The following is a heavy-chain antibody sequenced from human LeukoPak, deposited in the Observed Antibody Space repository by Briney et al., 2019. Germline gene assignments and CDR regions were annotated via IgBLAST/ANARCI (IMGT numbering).Heavy chain of an antibody. J-gene: IGHJ5*02. CDR1: GFTFSTYA. Sequence: PGGSLRLSCAASGFTFSTYAMNWFRQAPGKGLEWVSGISGGTTYYADSVKGRFSISRDNSKSTLNLQMNSLRAEDTALYYCATSFFDVSEAGGSWGQGTLVTVSS. D-gene: IGHD6-13*01. CDR3: ATSFFDVSEAGGS. CDR2: ISGGTT. V-gene: IGHV3-23*01.